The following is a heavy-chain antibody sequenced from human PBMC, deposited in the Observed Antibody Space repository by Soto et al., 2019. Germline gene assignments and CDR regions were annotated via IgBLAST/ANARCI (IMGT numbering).Heavy chain of an antibody. CDR1: GFTFSSYA. CDR3: AKRGGREGAVAGIGY. CDR2: ISGSGGST. J-gene: IGHJ4*02. Sequence: EVQLLESGGGLVQPGGSLRLSCAASGFTFSSYAMSWVRQAPGKGLEWVSAISGSGGSTYYADSVKGRFTISRDNSKNTLYLQRNSLRAEDTAVYYCAKRGGREGAVAGIGYWGQGTLVTVSS. V-gene: IGHV3-23*01. D-gene: IGHD6-19*01.